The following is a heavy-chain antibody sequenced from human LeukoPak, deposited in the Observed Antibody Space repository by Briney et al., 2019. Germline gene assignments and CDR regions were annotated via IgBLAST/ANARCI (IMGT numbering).Heavy chain of an antibody. Sequence: QPGGSLRLSCAASGFTFSSYAMSWVRQAPGKGLEWVSAISGSGGSTYCADSVKGRFTISRDNSKNTLYLQMDSLRAEDTAVYYCAKAVAAAGSSGWGQGTLVTVSS. CDR3: AKAVAAAGSSG. CDR1: GFTFSSYA. D-gene: IGHD6-13*01. V-gene: IGHV3-23*01. J-gene: IGHJ4*02. CDR2: ISGSGGST.